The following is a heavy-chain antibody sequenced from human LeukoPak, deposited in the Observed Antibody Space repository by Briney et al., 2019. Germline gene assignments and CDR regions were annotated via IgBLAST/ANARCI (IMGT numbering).Heavy chain of an antibody. CDR2: ISYSGST. CDR3: AKTSVGEGRIIGSGYFDN. J-gene: IGHJ4*02. CDR1: GGSINSGDYY. Sequence: SETLSLTCTVSGGSINSGDYYWSWIRQHPGKGLEWIGYISYSGSTYYNPSLKSRLTMSVDTSKNQFSLKLSSVTAEDTAVYYCAKTSVGEGRIIGSGYFDNWGQGTLVTVSS. D-gene: IGHD2-15*01. V-gene: IGHV4-31*03.